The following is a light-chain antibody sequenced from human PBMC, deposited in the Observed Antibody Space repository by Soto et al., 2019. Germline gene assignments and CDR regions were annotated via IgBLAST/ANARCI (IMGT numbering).Light chain of an antibody. CDR1: QSLNTD. CDR3: QQYKSWPPIT. CDR2: GAS. Sequence: EILMTQSPYSLSASPGETATPSCGASQSLNTDLAWYQQKPVQAPRLLVYGASTRATGISTRFSGGGSATEFTLTISGLQSQDSAVYYCQQYKSWPPITFGQGTRLEIK. J-gene: IGKJ5*01. V-gene: IGKV3-15*01.